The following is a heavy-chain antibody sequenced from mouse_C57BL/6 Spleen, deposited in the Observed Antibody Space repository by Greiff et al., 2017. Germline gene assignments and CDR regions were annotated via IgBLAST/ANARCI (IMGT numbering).Heavy chain of an antibody. D-gene: IGHD1-1*01. V-gene: IGHV1-64*01. CDR1: GYTFTSYW. CDR2: IHPNSGST. CDR3: AREDTTVVAPDY. Sequence: QVQLQQPGAELVKPGASVKLSCKASGYTFTSYWMHWVKQRPGQGLEWIGMIHPNSGSTNYNEKFKSKATLTVDKSSSTAYMQLSSLTSEDSAVYDCAREDTTVVAPDYWGQGTTLTVSS. J-gene: IGHJ2*01.